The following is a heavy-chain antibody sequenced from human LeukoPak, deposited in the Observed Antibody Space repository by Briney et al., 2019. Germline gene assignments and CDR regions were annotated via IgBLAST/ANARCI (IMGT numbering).Heavy chain of an antibody. CDR1: GFTFRNYV. V-gene: IGHV3-30-3*01. CDR3: AREGYYGSGSPPSLYFDY. Sequence: GGSLRLSCAASGFTFRNYVIHWVRQAPGKGLEWVAVSSSDLNVKLYADSVKGRFTISRDNSRSTLYLQMNSLRPEDTAIYYCAREGYYGSGSPPSLYFDYWGQGTLVTVSS. CDR2: SSSDLNVK. D-gene: IGHD3-10*01. J-gene: IGHJ4*02.